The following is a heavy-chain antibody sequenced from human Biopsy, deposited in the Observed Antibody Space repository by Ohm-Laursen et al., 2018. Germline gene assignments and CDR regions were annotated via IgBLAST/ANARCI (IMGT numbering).Heavy chain of an antibody. J-gene: IGHJ4*02. D-gene: IGHD5-12*01. CDR3: ARLGSGDYFPTFFDF. Sequence: SQTLSLTCTVSGVSINGGRYYWNWIRHHRGKGLEWIGNIFYSANTYYNPSLKSRVTISVDTSKNQFSLKLSSVTAADTAVYYCARLGSGDYFPTFFDFWGQGALVTVSS. V-gene: IGHV4-31*03. CDR2: IFYSANT. CDR1: GVSINGGRYY.